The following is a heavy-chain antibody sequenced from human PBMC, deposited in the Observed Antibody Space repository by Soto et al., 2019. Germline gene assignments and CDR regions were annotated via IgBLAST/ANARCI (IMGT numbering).Heavy chain of an antibody. D-gene: IGHD4-17*01. CDR3: TPDYGDYGGYYYYYMDV. CDR1: GFTFGDYA. J-gene: IGHJ6*03. V-gene: IGHV3-49*03. Sequence: PGGSLRLSCTASGFTFGDYAMSWFRQAPGKGLEWVGFIRSKAYGGTTEYAASVKGRFTISRDDSKSIAYLQMNSLKTEDTAVYYCTPDYGDYGGYYYYYMDVWGKGTTVTVSS. CDR2: IRSKAYGGTT.